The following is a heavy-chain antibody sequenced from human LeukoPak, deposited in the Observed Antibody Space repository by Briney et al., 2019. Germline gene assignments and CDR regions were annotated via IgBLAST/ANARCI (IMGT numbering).Heavy chain of an antibody. D-gene: IGHD3-10*01. CDR2: ISSSSSTI. V-gene: IGHV3-48*04. J-gene: IGHJ5*02. CDR3: ARVGGSYGSGSYYNRNWFDP. Sequence: GGSLRLSCAASGFTFSSYSMNWVRQAPGKGLEWVSYISSSSSTIYYADSVKGRFTISRDNAKNSLYLQMNSLRAEDTAVYYCARVGGSYGSGSYYNRNWFDPWGQGTLVTVSS. CDR1: GFTFSSYS.